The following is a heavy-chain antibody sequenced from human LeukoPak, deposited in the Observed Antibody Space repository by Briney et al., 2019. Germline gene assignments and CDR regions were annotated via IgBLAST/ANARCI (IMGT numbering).Heavy chain of an antibody. V-gene: IGHV5-10-1*01. D-gene: IGHD2-15*01. J-gene: IGHJ3*02. CDR2: IDPSDSYT. Sequence: GESLKISCKGSGYSFTSYWISWVRQMPGKGLEWKGRIDPSDSYTNYSPSFQGHVTISADKSISTAYLQWSSLKASDTAMYYCASPGGYCSGGSCYSSDAFDIWGQGTMVTVSS. CDR1: GYSFTSYW. CDR3: ASPGGYCSGGSCYSSDAFDI.